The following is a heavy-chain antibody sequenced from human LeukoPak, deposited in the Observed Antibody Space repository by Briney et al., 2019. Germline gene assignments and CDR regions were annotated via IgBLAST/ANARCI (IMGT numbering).Heavy chain of an antibody. CDR1: GGSISSGGYS. J-gene: IGHJ5*02. CDR2: IYHSGST. CDR3: ARVLYGDYEDGFDP. Sequence: SQTLSLTCAVSGGSISSGGYSWSWIRQPPGKGLEWTGYIYHSGSTYYNPSLKSRVTISVDRSKNQFSLKLSSVTAADTAVYYCARVLYGDYEDGFDPWGQGTLVTVSS. V-gene: IGHV4-30-2*01. D-gene: IGHD4-17*01.